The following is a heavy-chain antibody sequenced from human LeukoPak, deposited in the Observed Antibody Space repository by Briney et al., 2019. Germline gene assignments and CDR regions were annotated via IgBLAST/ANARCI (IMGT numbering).Heavy chain of an antibody. J-gene: IGHJ5*02. CDR1: GFTFTSFT. D-gene: IGHD6-19*01. Sequence: PGGSLRLSCATSGFTFTSFTMNWVRQAPGKGLEWVSAISGSGGSTYYADSVKGRFTISRDNSKNTLYLQVNSLRAEDTAVYYCAKSLAVAGKGDRWFDPWGQGTLVTVSS. V-gene: IGHV3-23*01. CDR3: AKSLAVAGKGDRWFDP. CDR2: ISGSGGST.